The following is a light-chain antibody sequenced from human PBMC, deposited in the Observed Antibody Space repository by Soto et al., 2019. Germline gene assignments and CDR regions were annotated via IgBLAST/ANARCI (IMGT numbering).Light chain of an antibody. Sequence: EIVSTQSPATLSLSPGERATLSCRASQSISSYLAWYQQKPGQPPRLLIYNASKRATSIPARFSGSGSGTDFTLTISSLEPEDSAVYYCQQRANWPHTFGQGTKLEIK. J-gene: IGKJ2*01. CDR3: QQRANWPHT. CDR2: NAS. CDR1: QSISSY. V-gene: IGKV3-11*01.